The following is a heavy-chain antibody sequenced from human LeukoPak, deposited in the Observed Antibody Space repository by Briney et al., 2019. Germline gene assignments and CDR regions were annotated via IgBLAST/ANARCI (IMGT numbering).Heavy chain of an antibody. J-gene: IGHJ5*02. Sequence: SETLSLTCTVSGASVSSVNYYWTWIGQPPGKGLEWLGYIFYSGSTSYNPSLKSRVTISVDTSKNQFSLMLSSVTAADTAVYYCAAEGVMIGLDPWGQGTLVTVSS. V-gene: IGHV4-61*01. CDR2: IFYSGST. CDR1: GASVSSVNYY. D-gene: IGHD3-22*01. CDR3: AAEGVMIGLDP.